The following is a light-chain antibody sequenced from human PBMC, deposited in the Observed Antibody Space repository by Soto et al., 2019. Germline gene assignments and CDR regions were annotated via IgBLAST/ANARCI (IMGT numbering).Light chain of an antibody. CDR3: TSYAGGNNV. J-gene: IGLJ1*01. CDR1: SSDVGGYNY. V-gene: IGLV2-8*01. CDR2: EVN. Sequence: QSALTQPPSASGSPGQSVTISCTGTSSDVGGYNYVSWYQQHPGKVPKLMVYEVNKRPSAVPDRFSGSKSGNTAALTVSGLQAEDEAEYYCTSYAGGNNVFGTGTKLTVL.